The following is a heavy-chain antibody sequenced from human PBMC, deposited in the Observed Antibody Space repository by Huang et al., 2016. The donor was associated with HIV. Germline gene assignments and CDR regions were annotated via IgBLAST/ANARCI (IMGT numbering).Heavy chain of an antibody. CDR2: INHSGST. J-gene: IGHJ5*02. V-gene: IGHV4-34*01. CDR1: GGSFSGYS. Sequence: QVQLQQWGAGLLKPSETLSLTCAVYGGSFSGYSWNGIRQSPGKGLEWIGQINHSGSTDDNPSLKSRVTISMDTSKNRFSLKVNSVTAADTAIYYCAREVMITFGGPFDPWGHGNLVTVSS. D-gene: IGHD3-16*01. CDR3: AREVMITFGGPFDP.